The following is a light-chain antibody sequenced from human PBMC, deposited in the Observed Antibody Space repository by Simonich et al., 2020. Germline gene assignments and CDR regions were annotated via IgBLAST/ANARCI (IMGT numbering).Light chain of an antibody. Sequence: DIQMTQSPSTLSASVGDRVTITCRASQSISSWLAWYQQKPGKAPKLLIYDASNLETGVPSRVSGSGSGTDFTFTISSLQPEDIATYYCQQYDNLPFGGGTKVEIK. CDR3: QQYDNLP. J-gene: IGKJ4*01. CDR1: QSISSW. CDR2: DAS. V-gene: IGKV1-33*01.